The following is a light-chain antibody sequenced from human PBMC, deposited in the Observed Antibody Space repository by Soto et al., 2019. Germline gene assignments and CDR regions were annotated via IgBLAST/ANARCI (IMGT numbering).Light chain of an antibody. CDR3: QHYDSSPT. CDR1: LSVSSNY. V-gene: IGKV3-20*01. J-gene: IGKJ4*01. Sequence: EIVLTQSPGTLSLSPLEIATLSCRASLSVSSNYVAWYQQKPGQAPRLLIYGASSRATGIPDRFSGSGSGTDFTLTISGLETEDFAVYSCQHYDSSPTFGGGTKVDIK. CDR2: GAS.